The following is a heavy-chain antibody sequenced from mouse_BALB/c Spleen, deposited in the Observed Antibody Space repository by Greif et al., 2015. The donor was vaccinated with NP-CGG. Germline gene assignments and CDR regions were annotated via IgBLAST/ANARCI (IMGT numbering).Heavy chain of an antibody. V-gene: IGHV7-3*02. CDR1: GFTFTDYY. D-gene: IGHD2-10*02. CDR3: AREYGNHFDY. CDR2: IRNKANGYTT. J-gene: IGHJ2*01. Sequence: DVMLVESGGGLVQPGGSLRLSCATSGFTFTDYYMSWVRQPPGKALEWLGFIRNKANGYTTEYSASVKGRFTISRDNSQSILYLQMDTLRAEDSATYYCAREYGNHFDYWGQGTTLTVSS.